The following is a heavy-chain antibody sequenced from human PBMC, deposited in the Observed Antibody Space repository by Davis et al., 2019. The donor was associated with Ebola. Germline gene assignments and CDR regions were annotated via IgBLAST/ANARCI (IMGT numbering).Heavy chain of an antibody. J-gene: IGHJ6*02. CDR1: GGSISSYY. D-gene: IGHD6-13*01. CDR3: ASLGGIAAAGTLYYYYGMDV. CDR2: INHSGST. V-gene: IGHV4-34*01. Sequence: SETLSLTCAVYGGSISSYYWSWIRQPPGKGLEWIGEINHSGSTNYNPSLKSRVTISVDTSKNQFSLKLSSVTAADTAVYYCASLGGIAAAGTLYYYYGMDVWGQGTTVTVSS.